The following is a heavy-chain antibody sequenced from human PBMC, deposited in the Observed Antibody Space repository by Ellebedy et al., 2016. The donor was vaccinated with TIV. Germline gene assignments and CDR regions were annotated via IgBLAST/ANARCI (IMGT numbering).Heavy chain of an antibody. J-gene: IGHJ4*02. D-gene: IGHD5-18*01. V-gene: IGHV4-34*01. CDR3: ARGMTSTVTKANYFDS. CDR1: GGSFSGHY. CDR2: VNHSGST. Sequence: SETLSLTXAVYGGSFSGHYWSWVRHSPEMGLEWIGEVNHSGSTTYNPSLKGRVTTSVDTSKNQFSLKLTSVTAADMAVYYCARGMTSTVTKANYFDSWGQGTLVTVSS.